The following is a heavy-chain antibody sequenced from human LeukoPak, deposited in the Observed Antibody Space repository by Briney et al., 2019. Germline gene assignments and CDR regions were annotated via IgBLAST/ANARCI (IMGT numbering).Heavy chain of an antibody. J-gene: IGHJ4*02. D-gene: IGHD6-13*01. V-gene: IGHV5-51*01. Sequence: GESLKISCKGSGYRFTSYWIGWVRQLPGKGLEWMGIIHPGDSETRYSPPFQGQVSISADKSISAASLQWSSLQPSDTAMYYCARQSRVSGSWYIIDYWGQGTLVTVSS. CDR3: ARQSRVSGSWYIIDY. CDR1: GYRFTSYW. CDR2: IHPGDSET.